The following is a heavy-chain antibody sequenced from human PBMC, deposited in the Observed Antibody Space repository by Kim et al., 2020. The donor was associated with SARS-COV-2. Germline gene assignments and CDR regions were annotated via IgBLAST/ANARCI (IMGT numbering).Heavy chain of an antibody. CDR3: ARDNPITIFGVVIMGAFDI. D-gene: IGHD3-3*01. CDR2: IYYSGST. V-gene: IGHV4-31*03. CDR1: GGSISSGGYY. J-gene: IGHJ3*02. Sequence: SETLSLTCTVSGGSISSGGYYWSWIRQHPGKGLEWIGYIYYSGSTYYNPSLKSRVTISVDTSKNQFSLKLSSVTAADTAVYYCARDNPITIFGVVIMGAFDIWGQGTMVTVSS.